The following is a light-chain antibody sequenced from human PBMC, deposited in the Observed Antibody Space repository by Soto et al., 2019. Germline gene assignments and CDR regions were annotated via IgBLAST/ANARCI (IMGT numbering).Light chain of an antibody. CDR2: DVS. J-gene: IGLJ2*01. CDR3: CSYAGSYTFS. Sequence: QSVLPQPRSVSGSPGQQVTISCPGTGSDVGGYNYASWYQQHPGKAPKLMIYDVSKRPSGVPDRFSGSKSGNTASLTISGLQAEDEADYYCCSYAGSYTFSFGGGTKLTVL. CDR1: GSDVGGYNY. V-gene: IGLV2-11*01.